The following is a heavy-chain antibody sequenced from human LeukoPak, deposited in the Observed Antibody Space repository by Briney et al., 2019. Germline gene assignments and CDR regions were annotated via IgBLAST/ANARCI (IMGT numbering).Heavy chain of an antibody. CDR3: ARVPVTIVGATKGFDY. CDR2: INPNSGGT. CDR1: GYTFTGYY. Sequence: ASVTVSCKASGYTFTGYYMHWVRQAPGQGSEWMGWINPNSGGTNYAQKFQGRVTMTRDTSISTAYMELSRLRSDDTAVYYCARVPVTIVGATKGFDYGGQGTLATVSP. J-gene: IGHJ4*02. D-gene: IGHD1-26*01. V-gene: IGHV1-2*02.